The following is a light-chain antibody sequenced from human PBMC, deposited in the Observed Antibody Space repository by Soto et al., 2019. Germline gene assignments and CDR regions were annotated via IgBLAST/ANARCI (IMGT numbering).Light chain of an antibody. CDR2: RNN. Sequence: QSVLTQPPSASGTPGQRVTISCSGSSSNIGSNYVYWYQQLPGTAPKLLIYRNNQRPSGVPDRFSGSKSGTSASLAISGLRSEDEADYYCAAWDDSRSANWVLGGGTKLTVL. J-gene: IGLJ3*02. V-gene: IGLV1-47*01. CDR3: AAWDDSRSANWV. CDR1: SSNIGSNY.